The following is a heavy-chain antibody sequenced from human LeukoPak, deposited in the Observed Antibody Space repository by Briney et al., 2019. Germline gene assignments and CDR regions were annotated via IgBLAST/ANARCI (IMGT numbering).Heavy chain of an antibody. CDR3: ARDAAAGVFFDY. D-gene: IGHD6-13*01. CDR2: IYYSGSA. CDR1: GGSISSYY. J-gene: IGHJ4*02. Sequence: SETLSLTCTVSGGSISSYYWSWIRQPPGKGLEWIGYIYYSGSANYNPSLKSRVTISVDTSKNQFSLKMSSVTAADTAVYYCARDAAAGVFFDYWGQGTLVTVSS. V-gene: IGHV4-59*01.